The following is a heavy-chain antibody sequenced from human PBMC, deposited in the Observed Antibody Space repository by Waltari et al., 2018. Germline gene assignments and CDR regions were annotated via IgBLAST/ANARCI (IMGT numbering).Heavy chain of an antibody. CDR3: ARAAGWGPYYFDY. V-gene: IGHV4-39*07. CDR2: IYYSGST. Sequence: QLQLQESGPGLVKPSETLSLTCTVSGGSISSSSYYWGWIRQPPGKGLEWIGSIYYSGSTSYNPSLKSRVTISVDTSKNQFSLKLSSVTAADTAVYYCARAAGWGPYYFDYWGQGTLVTVSS. CDR1: GGSISSSSYY. J-gene: IGHJ4*02. D-gene: IGHD3-16*01.